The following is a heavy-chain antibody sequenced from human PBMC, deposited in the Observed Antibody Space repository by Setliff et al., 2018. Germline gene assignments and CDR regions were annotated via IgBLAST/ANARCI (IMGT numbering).Heavy chain of an antibody. CDR3: ARAGAIQGGFDI. CDR1: GGSISTYY. V-gene: IGHV4-4*07. Sequence: TLSLTCNVSGGSISTYYWSWIQQPAGKGLEWIGRIHSSGNTNYKPSLKSRVTMSVDTTKNQFSLKLSSVTAADTAVYYCARAGAIQGGFDIWGQGTVVTVSS. D-gene: IGHD7-27*01. J-gene: IGHJ3*02. CDR2: IHSSGNT.